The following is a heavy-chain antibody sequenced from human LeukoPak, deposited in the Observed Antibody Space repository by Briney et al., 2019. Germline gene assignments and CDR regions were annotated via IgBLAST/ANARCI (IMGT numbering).Heavy chain of an antibody. CDR3: ARDNYGDYLDY. D-gene: IGHD4-17*01. Sequence: PGGSLRLSCAVSGFTVTYSYMSWVRQAPGKGLEWVSIIYSDGSTYYADSVEGRFIISRDNSKNTLSLHMNSLRAEDTALYYCARDNYGDYLDYWGQGTLVTVSS. J-gene: IGHJ4*02. V-gene: IGHV3-53*01. CDR2: IYSDGST. CDR1: GFTVTYSY.